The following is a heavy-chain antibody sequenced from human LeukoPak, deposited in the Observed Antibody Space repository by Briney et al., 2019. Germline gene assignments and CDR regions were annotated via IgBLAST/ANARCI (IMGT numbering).Heavy chain of an antibody. D-gene: IGHD2-21*01. CDR2: ITNSGTTI. V-gene: IGHV3-11*01. J-gene: IGHJ4*02. CDR1: GFTFTDYY. CDR3: ANSQRDHFDY. Sequence: PGGSLRLSCAASGFTFTDYYMSWIRQAPGKGLEWVSYITNSGTTIYYADSVKGRFTISRDNAKNSLYLQMNSLRAEDTAVYYCANSQRDHFDYWGQGTLVTVSS.